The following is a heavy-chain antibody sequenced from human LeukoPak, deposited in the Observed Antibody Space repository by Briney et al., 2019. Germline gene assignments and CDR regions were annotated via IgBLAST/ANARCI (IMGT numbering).Heavy chain of an antibody. J-gene: IGHJ4*02. D-gene: IGHD3-22*01. CDR1: GGSISSYY. CDR3: ARESKTYDGSGYYLDY. Sequence: SETLSLTCTVSGGSISSYYWSWIRQPAGKGLEWIGRIYTSGSTDYNPSLRSRLTMSVDTSKNQFSLKLSSVTAADTAVYYCARESKTYDGSGYYLDYWGQGTLVTVSS. V-gene: IGHV4-4*07. CDR2: IYTSGST.